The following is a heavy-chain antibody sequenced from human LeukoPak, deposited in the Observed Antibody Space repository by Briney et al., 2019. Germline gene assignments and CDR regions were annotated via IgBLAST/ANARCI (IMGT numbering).Heavy chain of an antibody. J-gene: IGHJ4*02. D-gene: IGHD1-26*01. V-gene: IGHV1-3*01. CDR3: ARELSSGSYDY. CDR2: INAGNGNT. CDR1: GYTFTSYA. Sequence: ASVKVSCKASGYTFTSYAMHWVCQAPGQRLEWMWWINAGNGNTKYSQKFQGRVTITRDTSASTAFMEVSSLRTVDTAVYYCARELSSGSYDYWGQGTLVTVSS.